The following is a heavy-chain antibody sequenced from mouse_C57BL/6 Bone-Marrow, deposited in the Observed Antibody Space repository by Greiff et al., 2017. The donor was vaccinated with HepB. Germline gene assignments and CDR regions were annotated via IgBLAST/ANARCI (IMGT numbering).Heavy chain of an antibody. CDR1: GYTFTSYW. CDR3: ARSYYGSSWYFDV. J-gene: IGHJ1*03. Sequence: QVQLQQPGAELVRPGSSVKLSCKASGYTFTSYWMHWVKQRPIQGLEWIGNIDPSDSETHYNQKFKDKATLTVDKSSSTAYMQLSSLTSEDSAFYYCARSYYGSSWYFDVWGTGTTVTVSS. V-gene: IGHV1-52*01. D-gene: IGHD1-1*01. CDR2: IDPSDSET.